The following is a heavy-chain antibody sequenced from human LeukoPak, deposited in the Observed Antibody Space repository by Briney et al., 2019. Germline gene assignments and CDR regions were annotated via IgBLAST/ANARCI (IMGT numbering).Heavy chain of an antibody. CDR3: ARDKVVGASRFEY. Sequence: GGSPRLSCAGSGFTFSTYWMSWVRQVPGKGLEWMANINEDGSEKNYVDSVKGRFTISRDNAKNLVYLQLNSLRVEDTAVYYCARDKVVGASRFEYWGQGTQAMVSS. CDR2: INEDGSEK. V-gene: IGHV3-7*01. D-gene: IGHD1-26*01. CDR1: GFTFSTYW. J-gene: IGHJ4*02.